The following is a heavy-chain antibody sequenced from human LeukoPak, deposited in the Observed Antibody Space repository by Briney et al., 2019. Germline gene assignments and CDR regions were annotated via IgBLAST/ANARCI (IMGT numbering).Heavy chain of an antibody. CDR3: ARAYSGTYRVGDY. J-gene: IGHJ4*02. Sequence: GGSLRLSCAASGFTFSNYAMSWVRQAPGKGLEWVSTISGSGGSTYYADSVKGRFTISRDNSKNTLYLQMNSLRAEDTAVYYCARAYSGTYRVGDYWGQGTLVTVSS. CDR1: GFTFSNYA. D-gene: IGHD1-26*01. CDR2: ISGSGGST. V-gene: IGHV3-23*01.